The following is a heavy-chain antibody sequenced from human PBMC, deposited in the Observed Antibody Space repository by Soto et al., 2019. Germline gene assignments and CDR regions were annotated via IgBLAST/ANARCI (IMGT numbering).Heavy chain of an antibody. CDR1: GFSLSTYD. Sequence: EVQLIESGGGLVQPGGSLRLSCAASGFSLSTYDMIWVRQAPGKGLEWVSDIRGRGDSTYYADSVKGRITISRDSANNTLSLQMNSLRAEDTAVYYCAREAPVAGTNYFDLWGQGTLVTVSS. D-gene: IGHD6-19*01. CDR3: AREAPVAGTNYFDL. J-gene: IGHJ4*02. CDR2: IRGRGDST. V-gene: IGHV3-23*01.